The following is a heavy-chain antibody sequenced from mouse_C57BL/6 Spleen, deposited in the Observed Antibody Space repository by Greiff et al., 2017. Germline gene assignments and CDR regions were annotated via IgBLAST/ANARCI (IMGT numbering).Heavy chain of an antibody. CDR1: GFTFTGYY. V-gene: IGHV7-3*01. Sequence: DVMLVESGGGLVQPGGSLSLSCAASGFTFTGYYMRWVRQPPGKALEWLGFIRNKANGYTTEYSASVKGRFTISRDNSQSILYLQMNALRAEDSATYYCARYTHCYGSRYRYFDVWGTGTTVTVSS. CDR3: ARYTHCYGSRYRYFDV. D-gene: IGHD1-1*01. J-gene: IGHJ1*03. CDR2: IRNKANGYTT.